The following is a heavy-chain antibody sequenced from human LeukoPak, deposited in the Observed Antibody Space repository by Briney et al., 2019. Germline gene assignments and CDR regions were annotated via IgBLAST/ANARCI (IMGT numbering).Heavy chain of an antibody. J-gene: IGHJ4*02. Sequence: SETMSLTCTVSGGSISSYYWSWVRQPPGKGLEWIGYIYYSGSTNYNPSLKSRVTISVDTSKNQFSLKPSSVTAADTAVYYCARASGSYFFDYWGQGTLVTVSS. D-gene: IGHD1-26*01. CDR2: IYYSGST. V-gene: IGHV4-59*08. CDR3: ARASGSYFFDY. CDR1: GGSISSYY.